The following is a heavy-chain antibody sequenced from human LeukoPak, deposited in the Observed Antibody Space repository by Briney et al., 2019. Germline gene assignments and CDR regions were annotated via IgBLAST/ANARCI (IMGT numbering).Heavy chain of an antibody. V-gene: IGHV1-18*01. J-gene: IGHJ4*02. D-gene: IGHD3-10*01. CDR3: ARTEGTPDGSGSWGPDY. CDR2: ISAYNGNT. Sequence: ASVKVSCKASGYTFTSYGISWVRQAPGQGLEWMGWISAYNGNTNYAQKLQGRVTMTTDTSTSTAYMELRSLRSDDTAVYYCARTEGTPDGSGSWGPDYWGQGTLVTVSS. CDR1: GYTFTSYG.